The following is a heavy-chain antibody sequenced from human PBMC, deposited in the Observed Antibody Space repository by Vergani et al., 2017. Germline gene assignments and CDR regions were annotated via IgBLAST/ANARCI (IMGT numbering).Heavy chain of an antibody. J-gene: IGHJ4*02. CDR2: MNPNSGNT. Sequence: QVQLVQSGAEVKKPGSSVKVSCQASGSTFSSYAINWVRQAPGQGLEWMGWMNPNSGNTGYAQKFQGRVTITRNTSISTAYMELSSLRSEDTAVYYCARGRGDNDYWGQGTLVTVSS. V-gene: IGHV1-8*01. CDR1: GSTFSSYA. D-gene: IGHD3-16*01. CDR3: ARGRGDNDY.